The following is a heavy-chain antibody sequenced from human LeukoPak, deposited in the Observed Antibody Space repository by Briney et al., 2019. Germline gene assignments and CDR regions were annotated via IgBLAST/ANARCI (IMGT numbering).Heavy chain of an antibody. J-gene: IGHJ4*02. CDR1: GFTVSTNY. CDR3: ARDGPGGSYSGSPFDY. Sequence: GGSLRLSCAASGFTVSTNYMTWVRQAPGKGLEWVSVVYSGGNIYYADSVKGRFTISRDNSKDTVYLQMSSLRAEDTAVYYCARDGPGGSYSGSPFDYWGQGTLVTVSS. V-gene: IGHV3-66*01. D-gene: IGHD1-26*01. CDR2: VYSGGNI.